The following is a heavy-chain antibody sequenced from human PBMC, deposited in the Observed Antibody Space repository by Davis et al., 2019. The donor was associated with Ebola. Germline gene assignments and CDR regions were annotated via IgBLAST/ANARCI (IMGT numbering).Heavy chain of an antibody. CDR3: ARETGRFGSACDY. Sequence: GESLKISCAASGFTFSSYAMHWVRQAPGKGLEWVAVISYDGSNKYYADSVKGRFTISRDNSKNTLYLQMNSLRAEDTAVYYCARETGRFGSACDYWGQGTLVTVSS. CDR2: ISYDGSNK. J-gene: IGHJ4*02. V-gene: IGHV3-30*04. CDR1: GFTFSSYA. D-gene: IGHD1-26*01.